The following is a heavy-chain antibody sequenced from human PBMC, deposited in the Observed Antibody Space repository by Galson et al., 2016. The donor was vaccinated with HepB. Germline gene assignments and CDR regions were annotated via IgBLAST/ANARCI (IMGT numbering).Heavy chain of an antibody. CDR3: ARDGELGGSYYGRDFDI. D-gene: IGHD1-26*01. Sequence: SLRLSCAASGFTFSSYSMNWVRQAPGKGLEWVSSISSRSNYIYYADSVQGRFTISRDNAKNSLYLQMNSLRAEDTALYYCARDGELGGSYYGRDFDIWGQGTTVTVSS. CDR1: GFTFSSYS. V-gene: IGHV3-21*01. CDR2: ISSRSNYI. J-gene: IGHJ3*02.